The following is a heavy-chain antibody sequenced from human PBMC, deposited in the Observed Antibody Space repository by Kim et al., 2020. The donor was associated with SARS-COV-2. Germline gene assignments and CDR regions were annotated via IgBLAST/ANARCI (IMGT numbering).Heavy chain of an antibody. CDR3: AKDDDNIVLMVYASDY. D-gene: IGHD2-8*01. V-gene: IGHV3-30*02. J-gene: IGHJ4*02. Sequence: SVKDRFTSSRDNSKNTLYLKMNSLRAEDTAVYYCAKDDDNIVLMVYASDYWGQGTLVTVSS.